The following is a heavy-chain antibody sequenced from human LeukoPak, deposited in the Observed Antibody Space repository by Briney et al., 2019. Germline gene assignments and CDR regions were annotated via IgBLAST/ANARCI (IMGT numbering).Heavy chain of an antibody. Sequence: KTSETLSLTCTVSGGSISSSSYYWGWIRQPPGKGLEWIGSIYYSGSTYYNPSLKSRVTISVDTSKNQFSLKLSSVTAADTAVYYCARRGPHGDCDYWGQGTLVTVSS. V-gene: IGHV4-39*01. D-gene: IGHD4-17*01. CDR2: IYYSGST. CDR1: GGSISSSSYY. CDR3: ARRGPHGDCDY. J-gene: IGHJ4*02.